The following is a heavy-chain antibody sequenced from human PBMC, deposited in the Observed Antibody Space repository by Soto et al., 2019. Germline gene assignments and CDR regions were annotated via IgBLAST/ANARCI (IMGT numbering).Heavy chain of an antibody. CDR2: INSDGSST. CDR3: ARAPGDWRMATIYSLDY. J-gene: IGHJ4*02. CDR1: GFTFSSYW. Sequence: PGGSMRLSCAASGFTFSSYWMHWVRQAPGKGLVWVSRINSDGSSTSYADSVKGRFTISRDNAKNTLYLQMNSLRAEDTAVYYCARAPGDWRMATIYSLDYWGQGTLVTVSS. D-gene: IGHD5-12*01. V-gene: IGHV3-74*01.